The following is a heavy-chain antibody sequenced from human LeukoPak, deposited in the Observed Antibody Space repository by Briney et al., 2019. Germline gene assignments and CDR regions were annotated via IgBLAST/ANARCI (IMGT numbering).Heavy chain of an antibody. J-gene: IGHJ4*02. D-gene: IGHD2-2*01. Sequence: GGSLRLSCAASGFTFSSYWMNWARQAPGKGLEWVASINHNGNVNYYADSVKGRFTISRDNSKNTLYLQMNSLRAEDTAVYYCARGGGSCSSTSCLPDYWGQGTLVTVSS. CDR3: ARGGGSCSSTSCLPDY. CDR2: INHNGNVN. V-gene: IGHV3-7*01. CDR1: GFTFSSYW.